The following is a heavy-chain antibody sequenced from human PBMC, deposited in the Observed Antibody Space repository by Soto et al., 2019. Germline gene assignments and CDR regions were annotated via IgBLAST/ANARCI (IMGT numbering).Heavy chain of an antibody. CDR1: GFTFSSYG. V-gene: IGHV3-30*18. CDR2: ISYDGSNK. J-gene: IGHJ6*02. Sequence: GGSLRLSCAASGFTFSSYGMHWVRQAPGKGLEWVAVISYDGSNKYYADSVKGRFTISRDNSKNTLYLQMNSLRAEDTAVYYCAKDAHTYYYGSGSYYNYYYYYYGMDVWGQGTTVTVSS. CDR3: AKDAHTYYYGSGSYYNYYYYYYGMDV. D-gene: IGHD3-10*01.